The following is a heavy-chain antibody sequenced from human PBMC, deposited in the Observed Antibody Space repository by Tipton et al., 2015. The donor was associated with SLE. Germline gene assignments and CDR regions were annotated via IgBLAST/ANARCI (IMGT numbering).Heavy chain of an antibody. CDR3: ATELGDY. CDR2: ISYDGSNK. V-gene: IGHV3-30*04. CDR1: GFTFSSYA. D-gene: IGHD3-3*01. Sequence: SLRLSCAASGFTFSSYAMHWVRQAPGKGLEWVAVISYDGSNKYYADSVKGRFTISRDNSKNTLYLQMNSLRAEDTVVYYCATELGDYGGQGTRVPLSS. J-gene: IGHJ4*02.